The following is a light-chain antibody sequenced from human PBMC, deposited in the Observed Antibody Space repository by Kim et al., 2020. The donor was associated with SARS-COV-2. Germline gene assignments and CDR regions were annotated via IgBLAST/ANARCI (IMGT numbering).Light chain of an antibody. J-gene: IGKJ2*01. CDR2: GPS. CDR3: EQYQSVPWT. V-gene: IGKV3-20*01. CDR1: QSVSSSS. Sequence: EIVLTQSPGTLSLSPGERATLSCRASQSVSSSSLAWYQQKPGQAPRLLIYGPSNRATGIPDRFSASGSGTDFTLTISRLEPEDSAVYHCEQYQSVPWTFGQGTKLEIK.